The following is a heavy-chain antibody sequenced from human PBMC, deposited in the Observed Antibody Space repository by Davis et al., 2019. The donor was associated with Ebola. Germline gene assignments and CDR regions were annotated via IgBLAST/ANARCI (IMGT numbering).Heavy chain of an antibody. CDR2: ISWNSGSI. D-gene: IGHD3-3*01. Sequence: GGSLRLSCAASGFTFSSYSMNWVRQAPGKGLEWVSGISWNSGSIGYADSVKGRFTISRDNAKNSLYLQMNSLRAEDTALYYCAKDMASGPPYYYYYGMDVWGQGTTVTVSS. CDR1: GFTFSSYS. J-gene: IGHJ6*02. V-gene: IGHV3-9*01. CDR3: AKDMASGPPYYYYYGMDV.